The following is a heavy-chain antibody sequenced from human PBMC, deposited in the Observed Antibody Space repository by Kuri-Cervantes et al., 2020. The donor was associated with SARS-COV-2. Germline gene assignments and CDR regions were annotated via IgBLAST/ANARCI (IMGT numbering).Heavy chain of an antibody. V-gene: IGHV3-30*02. CDR2: IRYDGSNK. CDR3: ARGFLEWLDY. CDR1: GFTFSSYG. J-gene: IGHJ4*02. Sequence: LSLTCAASGFTFSSYGMHWVRQAPGKGLEWVAFIRYDGSNKYYADSVKGRFTISRDNSKNTLYLQMNSLRAEDTAVYYCARGFLEWLDYWGQGTLVTVSS. D-gene: IGHD3-3*01.